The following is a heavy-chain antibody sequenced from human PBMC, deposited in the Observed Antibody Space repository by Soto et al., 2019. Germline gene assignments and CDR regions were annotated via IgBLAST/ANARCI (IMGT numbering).Heavy chain of an antibody. V-gene: IGHV1-8*01. CDR2: MNPNSGNT. J-gene: IGHJ3*02. CDR3: ASAYSGYGSDAFDI. CDR1: GYTFTRYD. Sequence: ASVKVSCKASGYTFTRYDINWVRQATGQGLEWMGWMNPNSGNTGYAQKFQGRVTMTRNTSISTAYMELSSLRSEDTAVYYCASAYSGYGSDAFDIWGQGTMVTVSS. D-gene: IGHD5-12*01.